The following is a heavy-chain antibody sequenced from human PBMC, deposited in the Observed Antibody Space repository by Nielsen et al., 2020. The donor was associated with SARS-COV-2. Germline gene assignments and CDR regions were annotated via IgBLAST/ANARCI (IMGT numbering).Heavy chain of an antibody. Sequence: GSLRLSCAASGFTFSSYAMHWVRQAPGKGLEWVSVIYSDGSTYYADSVKGRFTISRDNSKNTLYLQMNSLRAEDTAVYYCARDGSSSGFNWFDPWGQGTLVTVSS. J-gene: IGHJ5*02. V-gene: IGHV3-66*01. D-gene: IGHD6-6*01. CDR2: IYSDGST. CDR3: ARDGSSSGFNWFDP. CDR1: GFTFSSYA.